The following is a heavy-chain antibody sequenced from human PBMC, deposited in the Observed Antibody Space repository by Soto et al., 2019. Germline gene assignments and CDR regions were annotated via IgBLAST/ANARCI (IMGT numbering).Heavy chain of an antibody. CDR2: TYYRSKWYN. CDR1: GDSVSSNSAA. V-gene: IGHV6-1*01. Sequence: PSQTLSLTCAISGDSVSSNSAAWNWIRQSPSRGLEWLGRTYYRSKWYNDYAVSVKSRITINPDTSKNQFSLQLNSVTPEDTAVYYCARAYRGQPGRSSVYYYGMDVWGQGTTVTV. CDR3: ARAYRGQPGRSSVYYYGMDV. J-gene: IGHJ6*02. D-gene: IGHD1-26*01.